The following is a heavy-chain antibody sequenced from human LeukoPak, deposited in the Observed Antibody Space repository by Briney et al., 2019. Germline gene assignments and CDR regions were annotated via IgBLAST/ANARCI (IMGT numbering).Heavy chain of an antibody. CDR3: AKGDYASNYYMDV. CDR1: GFTFSSYG. J-gene: IGHJ6*03. V-gene: IGHV3-30*18. D-gene: IGHD3-10*01. CDR2: ISYDGSNK. Sequence: GGSLRLSCAASGFTFSSYGMHWVRQAPGKGLEWVAVISYDGSNKYYADSVKGRFTISRDSSKNTLYLQMNSLRAEDTGIYYCAKGDYASNYYMDVWGKGTTVTVSS.